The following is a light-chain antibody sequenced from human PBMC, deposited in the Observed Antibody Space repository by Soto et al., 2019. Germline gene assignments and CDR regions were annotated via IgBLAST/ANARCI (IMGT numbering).Light chain of an antibody. Sequence: QAVLTQPPSVSAAPGQRVTISCSGSSSNIGKNFVSWYQQVPGAAPKLLFYDNNKRPSGIPDRFSGSKSGTSATLVITGLQTGDEAEYYCATWDNSLRVVVFGGGTKVTVL. V-gene: IGLV1-51*01. J-gene: IGLJ2*01. CDR3: ATWDNSLRVVV. CDR2: DNN. CDR1: SSNIGKNF.